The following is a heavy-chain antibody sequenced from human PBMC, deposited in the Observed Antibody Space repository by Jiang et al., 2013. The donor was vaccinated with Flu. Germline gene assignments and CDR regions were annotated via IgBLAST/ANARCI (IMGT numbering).Heavy chain of an antibody. CDR1: GYTFTSYS. CDR2: IHTYTGSP. V-gene: IGHV7-4-1*02. J-gene: IGHJ4*02. CDR3: ARLDGSDRDF. D-gene: IGHD6-25*01. Sequence: QSGSELKRPGASVKISCQTSGYTFTSYSVNWVRQAPGQGLEWMGRIHTYTGSPTYAQDFTGRFVFSVDSSVSTAYLQISNLKAEDTGIYYCARLDGSDRDFWGQGTQVTVSS.